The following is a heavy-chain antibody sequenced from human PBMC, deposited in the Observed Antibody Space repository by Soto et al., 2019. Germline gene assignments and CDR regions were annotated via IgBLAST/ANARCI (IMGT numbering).Heavy chain of an antibody. CDR1: GGSFSGYY. CDR2: INHSGST. Sequence: SETLSLTCAVYGGSFSGYYWSWIRQPPGKGLEWIGEINHSGSTNYNPSLKSRVTISLDTSKNQFSLKLSSVTAADTAVYYCASRLGGSNPYFYFYYGMDVWGQGTTVTVSS. V-gene: IGHV4-34*01. CDR3: ASRLGGSNPYFYFYYGMDV. D-gene: IGHD2-2*01. J-gene: IGHJ6*02.